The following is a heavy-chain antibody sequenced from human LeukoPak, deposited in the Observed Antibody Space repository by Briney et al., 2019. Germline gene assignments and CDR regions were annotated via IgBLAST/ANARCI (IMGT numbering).Heavy chain of an antibody. J-gene: IGHJ4*02. Sequence: SETLSPTCTVSGGSISSYYWSWIRQPPGKGLEWIGYIYYSGSTNYNPSLKSRVTISVDTSKNQFSLKLSSVTAADTAVYYCASLPGYSYGQNFDYWGQGTLVTVSS. CDR2: IYYSGST. D-gene: IGHD5-18*01. V-gene: IGHV4-59*01. CDR1: GGSISSYY. CDR3: ASLPGYSYGQNFDY.